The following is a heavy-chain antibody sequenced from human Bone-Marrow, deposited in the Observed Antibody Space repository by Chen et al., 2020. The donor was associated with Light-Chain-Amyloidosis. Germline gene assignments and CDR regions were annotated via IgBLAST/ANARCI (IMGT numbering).Heavy chain of an antibody. CDR3: TTDSTHSSSSQGVNYYGMDV. V-gene: IGHV3-15*01. CDR2: IKSKTDGGTT. Sequence: EVQLVESGGGLVKPGGSLRLSCAASGFTFSNAWMSWVRQAPGKGLEWVGRIKSKTDGGTTDYAAPVKGRFTISRDDSKNTLYLQMNSLKTEDTAVYYCTTDSTHSSSSQGVNYYGMDVWGQGTTVTVSS. J-gene: IGHJ6*02. CDR1: GFTFSNAW. D-gene: IGHD6-6*01.